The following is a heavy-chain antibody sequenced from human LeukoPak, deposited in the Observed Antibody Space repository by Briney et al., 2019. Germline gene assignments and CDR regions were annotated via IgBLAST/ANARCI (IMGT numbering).Heavy chain of an antibody. V-gene: IGHV3-21*01. CDR3: ARDPYSGSYGNYYYYFMDV. CDR1: AFTFSSYS. D-gene: IGHD1-26*01. CDR2: ITSGSSYR. Sequence: GGSLRLSCAASAFTFSSYSMNWVRQAPGKGLEWVSSITSGSSYRFYADSVKGRFTISRDNAKNSLYLQMNSLRAEDTAVYYCARDPYSGSYGNYYYYFMDVWGKGTTVTISS. J-gene: IGHJ6*03.